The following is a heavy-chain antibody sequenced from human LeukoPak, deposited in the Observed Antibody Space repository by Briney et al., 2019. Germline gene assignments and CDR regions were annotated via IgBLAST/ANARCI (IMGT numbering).Heavy chain of an antibody. CDR2: IYYSGST. CDR3: AREVEGYDILTGYRYYYYMDV. Sequence: SETLSLTCTVSGGSISSYYWSWIRQPPGEGLEWIGYIYYSGSTNYNPSLKSRVTISVDTSKNQFSLKLSSVTAADTAVYYCAREVEGYDILTGYRYYYYMDVWGKGTTVTISS. D-gene: IGHD3-9*01. V-gene: IGHV4-59*01. CDR1: GGSISSYY. J-gene: IGHJ6*03.